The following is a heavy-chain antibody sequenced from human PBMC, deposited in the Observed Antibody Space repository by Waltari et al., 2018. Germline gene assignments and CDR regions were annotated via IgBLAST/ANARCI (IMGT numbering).Heavy chain of an antibody. CDR2: IGNDGNNI. CDR3: ARDLERQFLFTLED. D-gene: IGHD2-15*01. V-gene: IGHV3-74*01. CDR1: GFTFSSYW. Sequence: EVQLVESGGGLVQPGGSLRLSCAASGFTFSSYWMHWVRQTPGKGLVWVSCIGNDGNNIRYADSVRGRFTVSRDNGKNILYLQMNSLRDEDTAIYYCARDLERQFLFTLEDWGQGIQVTVSP. J-gene: IGHJ4*02.